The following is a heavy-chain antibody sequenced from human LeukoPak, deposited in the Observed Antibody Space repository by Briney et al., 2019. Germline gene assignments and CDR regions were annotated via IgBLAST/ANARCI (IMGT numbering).Heavy chain of an antibody. V-gene: IGHV1-2*04. CDR3: ARALGYSYGVSLDY. CDR2: INPNSGGT. J-gene: IGHJ4*02. Sequence: ASVKVSCKASGYTFTGYYMHWVRQAPGQGLEWMGWINPNSGGTNYAQKFQGWVTMTRDTSISTAYVELSRLRSDDAAVYYCARALGYSYGVSLDYWGQGTLVTVSS. CDR1: GYTFTGYY. D-gene: IGHD5-18*01.